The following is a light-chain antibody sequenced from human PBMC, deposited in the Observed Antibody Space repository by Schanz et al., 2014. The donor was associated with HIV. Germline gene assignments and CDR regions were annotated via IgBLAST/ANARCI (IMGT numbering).Light chain of an antibody. J-gene: IGLJ1*01. Sequence: QSALTQPASVSGSPGQSITISCTGTSSDIGHYNYVSWYQQHPGKAPKLMIYDVSSRPSGVSGRFSGSKSGNTASLTISGLQAEDEADYYCSSYTSSSTLVFGTGTKLTVL. CDR3: SSYTSSSTLV. CDR1: SSDIGHYNY. V-gene: IGLV2-14*01. CDR2: DVS.